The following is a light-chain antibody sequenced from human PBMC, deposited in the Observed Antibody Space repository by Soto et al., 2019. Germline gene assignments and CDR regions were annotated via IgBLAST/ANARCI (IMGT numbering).Light chain of an antibody. V-gene: IGKV3-20*01. Sequence: EILLTQSPGTLSLSAGERATLSCRASQSLSSNYLAWYQQRPGQAPRLLIYGASTRATGIPDRFSGSGSGTDFTLTISSLQSEDSAFYYCQQYNKWPITFGQGTRLEIK. CDR2: GAS. CDR3: QQYNKWPIT. CDR1: QSLSSNY. J-gene: IGKJ5*01.